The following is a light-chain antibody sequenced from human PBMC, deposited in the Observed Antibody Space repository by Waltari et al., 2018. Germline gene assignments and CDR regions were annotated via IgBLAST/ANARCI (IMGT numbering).Light chain of an antibody. CDR2: WAS. V-gene: IGKV4-1*01. CDR1: RMICSSNNRNC. J-gene: IGKJ4*01. Sequence: DIVMTQSPDPLAVSLGEGATINCKSIRMICSSNNRNCLAWYQQTPGQPPTLLAYWASTRESGVPARFSASGSGTDFTLTITNLQAEDVAVYCCQQYSNTPLPFGGGTRVEIK. CDR3: QQYSNTPLP.